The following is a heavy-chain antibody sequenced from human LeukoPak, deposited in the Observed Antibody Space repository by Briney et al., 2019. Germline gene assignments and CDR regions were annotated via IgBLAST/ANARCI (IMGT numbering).Heavy chain of an antibody. CDR1: GFTFSSYS. CDR3: SRDQGEGGRVVGETQH. D-gene: IGHD3-10*01. J-gene: IGHJ1*01. V-gene: IGHV3-21*01. Sequence: PGGSLRLSCAASGFTFSSYSMNWVRQAPGKGLEWVSSISSSSSYIYYADSVKGRFTISRDNAKNSLYLQMNSLRAEDTAVYYCSRDQGEGGRVVGETQHWGQGSLATVPS. CDR2: ISSSSSYI.